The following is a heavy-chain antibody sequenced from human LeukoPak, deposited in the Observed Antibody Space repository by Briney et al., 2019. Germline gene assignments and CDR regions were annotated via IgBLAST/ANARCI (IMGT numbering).Heavy chain of an antibody. CDR2: IFYSGNT. V-gene: IGHV4-61*01. CDR1: GGSISSSSYY. CDR3: ARAMVTTVGNWFDP. D-gene: IGHD4-17*01. J-gene: IGHJ5*02. Sequence: SETLSLTCSVSGGSISSSSYYWSWIRQPPGKGLEWIGYIFYSGNTNYNASLKSRVTISIDTSKNQFSLNLSSVTAADTALYYCARAMVTTVGNWFDPWGQGTLVTVSS.